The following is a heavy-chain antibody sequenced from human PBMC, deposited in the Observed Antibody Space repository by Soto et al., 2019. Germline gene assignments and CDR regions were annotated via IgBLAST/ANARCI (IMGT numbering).Heavy chain of an antibody. CDR3: AREGPYYYDSSGFLGMDV. J-gene: IGHJ6*02. D-gene: IGHD3-22*01. Sequence: SETLSLTCTVSGGSISSSSYYWGWIRQPPGKGLEWIGSIYYSGSTYYNPSLKSRVTISVDTSKNQFSLKLSSVTAADTAVYYCAREGPYYYDSSGFLGMDVWGQGTTVT. CDR1: GGSISSSSYY. CDR2: IYYSGST. V-gene: IGHV4-39*02.